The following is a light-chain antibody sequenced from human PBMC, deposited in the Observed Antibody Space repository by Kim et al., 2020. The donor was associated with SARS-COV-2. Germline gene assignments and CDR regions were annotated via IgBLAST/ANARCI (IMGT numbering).Light chain of an antibody. CDR2: RVS. J-gene: IGKJ2*01. V-gene: IGKV2-30*02. Sequence: DVVMTQSPLSLPVTLGQPASISCRSSQGLVHSDGNIYLNWFQQRPGQSPRRLIYRVSNRDSGVPDRFSGSGSATDFTLEISRVEAEDVGLYYCVQGTHWPPYTFGQGTKLEI. CDR3: VQGTHWPPYT. CDR1: QGLVHSDGNIY.